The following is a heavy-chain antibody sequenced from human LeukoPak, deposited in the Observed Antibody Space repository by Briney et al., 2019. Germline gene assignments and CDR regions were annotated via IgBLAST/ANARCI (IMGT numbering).Heavy chain of an antibody. Sequence: SETLSLTCTVSGGSISSYYWSWIRQPPGKGLEWIGYIYYSGSTNYNPSLKSRVTISVDTSKNQFSLKLSSVTAADAAVYYCARERDYYDSSGYYSSCFDYWGQGTLVTVSA. CDR2: IYYSGST. CDR3: ARERDYYDSSGYYSSCFDY. J-gene: IGHJ4*02. V-gene: IGHV4-59*01. D-gene: IGHD3-22*01. CDR1: GGSISSYY.